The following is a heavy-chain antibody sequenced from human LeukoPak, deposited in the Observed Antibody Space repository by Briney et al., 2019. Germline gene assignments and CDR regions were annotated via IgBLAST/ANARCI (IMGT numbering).Heavy chain of an antibody. J-gene: IGHJ6*02. V-gene: IGHV3-23*01. CDR2: ISGSGGST. Sequence: PGGSLRLSCAASGFIFSSYAMSWVRQAPGKGLEWVGAISGSGGSTYYADSVKGRFTISRDNAKNTLYLQMNSLRAEDTAVYYCARDPSGLDYYYGMDVWGQGTTVTVSS. CDR3: ARDPSGLDYYYGMDV. CDR1: GFIFSSYA. D-gene: IGHD6-25*01.